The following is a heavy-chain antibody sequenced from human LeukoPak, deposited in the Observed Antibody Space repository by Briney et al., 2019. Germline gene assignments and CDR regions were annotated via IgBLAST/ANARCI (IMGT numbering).Heavy chain of an antibody. V-gene: IGHV4-4*07. CDR1: AGSLSTFY. CDR2: INYSGST. J-gene: IGHJ5*02. CDR3: VREVGDPRGLDP. Sequence: SETLSLTCTVSAGSLSTFYWTWIRQPAGKGLEWIGRINYSGSTNYNPSLRGRVSMSVDRPKNQFSLTLNSVTAADTAVYYCVREVGDPRGLDPWGQGTPVTVSS. D-gene: IGHD3-16*01.